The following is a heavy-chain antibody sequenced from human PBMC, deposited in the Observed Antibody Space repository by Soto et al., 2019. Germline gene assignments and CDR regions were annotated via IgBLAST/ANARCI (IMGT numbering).Heavy chain of an antibody. CDR1: GGSISSYY. CDR3: ARFHYYYGMDV. Sequence: SETLSLTCTVSGGSISSYYWSWIRQPPGKGLEWIGYIYYSGSTNYNPSLKSRVTISVDTSKNQFSLKLSSVTAADTAVYYCARFHYYYGMDVWGQGTTVHRLL. V-gene: IGHV4-59*01. CDR2: IYYSGST. J-gene: IGHJ6*02.